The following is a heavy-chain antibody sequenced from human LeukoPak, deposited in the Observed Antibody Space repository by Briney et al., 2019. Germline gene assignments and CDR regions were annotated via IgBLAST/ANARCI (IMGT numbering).Heavy chain of an antibody. Sequence: PGGSLRLSCAASGFTFEDYGMSWVRQAPGKGLECVSGMNWNGGNTGYVDSVKGRFTISRDNAKKSLYLQMNSLRAEDTALYYCARTVRGGTAADSWGQGTLVTVSS. CDR3: ARTVRGGTAADS. D-gene: IGHD4-17*01. J-gene: IGHJ4*02. CDR1: GFTFEDYG. CDR2: MNWNGGNT. V-gene: IGHV3-20*04.